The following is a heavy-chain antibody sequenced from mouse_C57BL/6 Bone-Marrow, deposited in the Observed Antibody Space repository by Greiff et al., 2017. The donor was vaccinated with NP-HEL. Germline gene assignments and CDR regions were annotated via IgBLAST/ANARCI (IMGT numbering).Heavy chain of an antibody. V-gene: IGHV1-50*01. CDR3: ASFITTVACYFDY. CDR2: IDPSDSYT. Sequence: QVQLQQPGAELVKPGASVKLSCKASGYTFTSYWMQWVKQRPGQGLEWIGEIDPSDSYTNYNQKFKGKATLTVDTSSSTAYMQLSSLTSEDSAVYYCASFITTVACYFDYWGQGTTLTVSS. D-gene: IGHD1-1*01. J-gene: IGHJ2*01. CDR1: GYTFTSYW.